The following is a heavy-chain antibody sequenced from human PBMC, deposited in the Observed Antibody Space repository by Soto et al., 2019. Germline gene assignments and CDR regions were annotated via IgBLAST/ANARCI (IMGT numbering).Heavy chain of an antibody. Sequence: QITLKESGPTLVKPTQTLTLTCTFSGFSLSTSGLGVGWIRQPPGKALEWLALIYWDDDKRYSPSLKTRLTITKDTATNQVVPKLTNMDPMDTATYYSAAMMYWSGYFGYWGQGTLVTVSS. CDR1: GFSLSTSGLG. D-gene: IGHD2-8*02. CDR3: AAMMYWSGYFGY. CDR2: IYWDDDK. V-gene: IGHV2-5*02. J-gene: IGHJ4*02.